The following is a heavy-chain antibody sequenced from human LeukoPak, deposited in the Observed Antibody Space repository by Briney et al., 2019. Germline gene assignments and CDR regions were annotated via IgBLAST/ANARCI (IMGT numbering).Heavy chain of an antibody. Sequence: LRLSCAASGVTFSSSWMSWVRQAPGKGLEWIGYIYYSGSTYYNPSLKSRVTISVDTSKNQFSLKLSSVTAADTAVYYCARDNRVVGATTFDYWGQGTLVTVSS. J-gene: IGHJ4*02. CDR2: IYYSGST. CDR3: ARDNRVVGATTFDY. CDR1: GVTFSSSW. D-gene: IGHD1-26*01. V-gene: IGHV4-31*02.